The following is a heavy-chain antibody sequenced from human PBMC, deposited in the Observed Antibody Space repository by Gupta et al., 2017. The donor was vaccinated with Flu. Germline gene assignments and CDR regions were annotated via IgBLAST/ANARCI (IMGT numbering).Heavy chain of an antibody. Sequence: QVQLVESGGGVVQPGWPLRLSCAASGFTFRNYGLHWVRQAPGKGLEWVALIWYDGSNKYYADSVKGRFTISRDNSKNTVYLQMNSLRAEDTAVYYCVRDQSLRAGGYYYYMDVWGKGTTVTVSS. J-gene: IGHJ6*03. CDR2: IWYDGSNK. CDR3: VRDQSLRAGGYYYYMDV. D-gene: IGHD3-10*01. CDR1: GFTFRNYG. V-gene: IGHV3-33*01.